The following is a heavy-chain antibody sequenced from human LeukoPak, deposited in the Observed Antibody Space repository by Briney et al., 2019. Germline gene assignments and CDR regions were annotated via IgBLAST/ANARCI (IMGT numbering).Heavy chain of an antibody. J-gene: IGHJ4*02. Sequence: GGSLRLSCAASGFTFSSYEMNWVRQAPGKGLEWVSYISSSGSTIYYADSAKGRFTISRDNAKNSLYLQMNSLRAEDTAVYYCTSLYYDILTGYEGGFDYWGQGTLVTVSS. CDR1: GFTFSSYE. CDR2: ISSSGSTI. CDR3: TSLYYDILTGYEGGFDY. D-gene: IGHD3-9*01. V-gene: IGHV3-48*03.